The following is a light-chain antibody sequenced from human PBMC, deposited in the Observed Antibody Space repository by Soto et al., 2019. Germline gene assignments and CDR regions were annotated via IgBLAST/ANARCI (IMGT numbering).Light chain of an antibody. J-gene: IGKJ5*01. CDR1: QSVSSY. Sequence: EIVLTQSSANLSLSPGERATLSCRASQSVSSYLAWYQHKPGQAPRLLIYDASNRATGIPARFSGSGSGADFTLTISSLEPEDFAVYYCQQRTDWPPAVTFGQGTRLEIK. V-gene: IGKV3-11*01. CDR2: DAS. CDR3: QQRTDWPPAVT.